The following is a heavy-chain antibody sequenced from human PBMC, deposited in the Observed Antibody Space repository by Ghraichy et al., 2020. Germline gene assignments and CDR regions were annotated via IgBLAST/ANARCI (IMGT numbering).Heavy chain of an antibody. V-gene: IGHV3-43*02. CDR3: AKDIGGASTVSDAFDI. CDR2: ISGDGGST. J-gene: IGHJ3*02. Sequence: GVLRLSCAASGFTFDEYAMHWVRQDPGKGLEWVSLISGDGGSTYYADSVKGRFTISRNNSKNSLYLQMNSLRIQDTALYYCAKDIGGASTVSDAFDIWGQGIMVTVSS. CDR1: GFTFDEYA. D-gene: IGHD5/OR15-5a*01.